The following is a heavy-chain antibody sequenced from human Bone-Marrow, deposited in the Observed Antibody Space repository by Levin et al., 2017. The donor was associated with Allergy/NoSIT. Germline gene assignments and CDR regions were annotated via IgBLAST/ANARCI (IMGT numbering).Heavy chain of an antibody. CDR3: ARDMPTMIVVVITGGGRVFDY. CDR2: ISAYNGNT. Sequence: GESLKISCKASGYTFTSYGISWVRQAPGQGLEWMGWISAYNGNTNYAQKLQGRVTMTTDTSTSTAYMELRSLRSDDTAVYYCARDMPTMIVVVITGGGRVFDYWGQGTLVTVSS. J-gene: IGHJ4*02. CDR1: GYTFTSYG. V-gene: IGHV1-18*01. D-gene: IGHD3-22*01.